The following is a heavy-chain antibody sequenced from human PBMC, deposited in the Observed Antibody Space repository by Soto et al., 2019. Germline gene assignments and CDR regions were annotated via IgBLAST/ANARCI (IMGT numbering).Heavy chain of an antibody. Sequence: EVQLVESGGGLVQPGGSLRLSCAASGFTFSSYSMNWVRQAPGKGLEWVSYISSSSTIYYADSVKGRFTISRDNAKNSLYLQMNSLRDEDTAVYYCACTTRITIFGVGYYYGMDVWGQGTTVTVSS. D-gene: IGHD3-3*01. V-gene: IGHV3-48*02. CDR2: ISSSSTI. CDR1: GFTFSSYS. CDR3: ACTTRITIFGVGYYYGMDV. J-gene: IGHJ6*02.